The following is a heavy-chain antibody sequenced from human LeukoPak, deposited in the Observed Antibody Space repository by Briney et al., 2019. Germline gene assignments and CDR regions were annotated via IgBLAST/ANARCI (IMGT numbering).Heavy chain of an antibody. CDR1: GFTFSSYS. CDR2: ISSSSSYI. CDR3: ANSDAFDI. Sequence: GGSLRLSCPASGFTFSSYSMNWVRQAPGKGREGVSSISSSSSYIYYADSVKGRVTNSRDNGKNSLYLQMNSLRAEDTAVYYCANSDAFDIWGQGTMVTVSS. J-gene: IGHJ3*02. V-gene: IGHV3-21*01.